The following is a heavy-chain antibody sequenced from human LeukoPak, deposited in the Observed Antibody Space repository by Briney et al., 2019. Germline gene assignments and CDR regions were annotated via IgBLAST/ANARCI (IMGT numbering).Heavy chain of an antibody. CDR3: AREAAHVDRGGYFYY. V-gene: IGHV3-33*01. Sequence: GGSLRLSCAPSGFTFSSRGMHWVRQAPGKGLEWVAVIWYDGSNKYYADSVKGRFTISRDNSKNTLYLQMNSLRSEDTAVYYCAREAAHVDRGGYFYYWGQGTLVTGSS. CDR2: IWYDGSNK. CDR1: GFTFSSRG. J-gene: IGHJ4*02. D-gene: IGHD2-15*01.